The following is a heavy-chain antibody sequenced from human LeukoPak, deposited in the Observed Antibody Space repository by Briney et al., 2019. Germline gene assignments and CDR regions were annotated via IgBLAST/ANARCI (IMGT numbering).Heavy chain of an antibody. CDR2: IIPIPGIA. CDR1: GGTFSSYA. D-gene: IGHD3-22*01. CDR3: ALEYYYDSSGYYDYFDY. Sequence: SVKVSCKASGGTFSSYAISWVRQAPGQGLEWMGRIIPIPGIANYAQKFQGRVTITADKSTSTAYMELSSLRSGDTAVYYCALEYYYDSSGYYDYFDYWGQGTLVTVSS. V-gene: IGHV1-69*04. J-gene: IGHJ4*02.